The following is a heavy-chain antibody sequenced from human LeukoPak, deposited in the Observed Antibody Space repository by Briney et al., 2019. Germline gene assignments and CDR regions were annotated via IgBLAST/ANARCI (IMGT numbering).Heavy chain of an antibody. CDR1: GYTFTGYY. CDR2: INPNSGGT. J-gene: IGHJ6*02. Sequence: GASVKVSCKASGYTFTGYYMHWVRQAPGQGLEWMGWINPNSGGTNYAQKFQGRVTMTRDTSISTAYMELSRLRSDDTAVYYCARDGAFSSGWSDYYYYYGMDVWGQGTTVTVSS. CDR3: ARDGAFSSGWSDYYYYYGMDV. V-gene: IGHV1-2*02. D-gene: IGHD6-19*01.